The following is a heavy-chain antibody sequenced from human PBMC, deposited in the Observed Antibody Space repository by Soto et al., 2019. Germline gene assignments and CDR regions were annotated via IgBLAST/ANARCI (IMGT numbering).Heavy chain of an antibody. J-gene: IGHJ3*02. CDR2: LYDVDGT. D-gene: IGHD4-17*01. CDR1: GLDFGVYP. CDR3: ATWHLREHAYDI. V-gene: IGHV3-53*01. Sequence: EVQLVESGGGVMQPGGSLRLSCAASGLDFGVYPMNWVRQAPGKGLEWVSALYDVDGTFYADSVKGRFTTSGDSSRTIVYLQMNSLRPDDTAVYYCATWHLREHAYDIWGQGTAVTVSS.